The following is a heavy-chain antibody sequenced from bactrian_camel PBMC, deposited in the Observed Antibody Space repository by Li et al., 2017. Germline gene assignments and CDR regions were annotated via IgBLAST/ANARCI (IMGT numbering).Heavy chain of an antibody. CDR3: ACFGCGLEGNY. Sequence: VQLVESGGGLVQPGGSLRLACVVSGFAFSTYEMTWVRQGAGKGLEWVSTIGHDGRRPRYLDSVNGRFTVSRDNANNTLYLDMNNLKTEDTHTYYCACFGCGLEGNYWGQGTQVTVS. CDR2: IGHDGRRP. D-gene: IGHD3*01. V-gene: IGHV3S42*01. J-gene: IGHJ4*01. CDR1: GFAFSTYE.